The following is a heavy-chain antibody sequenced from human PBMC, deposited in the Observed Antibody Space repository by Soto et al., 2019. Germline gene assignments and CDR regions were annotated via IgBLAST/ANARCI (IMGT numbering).Heavy chain of an antibody. J-gene: IGHJ4*02. V-gene: IGHV4-59*01. D-gene: IGHD4-17*01. CDR2: IYYTGTA. Sequence: QVQLLESGPGLVNPSQTLSHSCTVSGGSISPYYWSWLRQSPGKGLEWLGYIYYTGTADYNPSLENRVTLSVDTSTNRFSLELTSVTAADTAVYYCARQPDDGDYGYYFEYWGPGILVTVSS. CDR1: GGSISPYY. CDR3: ARQPDDGDYGYYFEY.